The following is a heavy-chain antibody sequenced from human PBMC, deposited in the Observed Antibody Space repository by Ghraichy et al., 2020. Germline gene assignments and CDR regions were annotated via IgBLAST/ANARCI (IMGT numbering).Heavy chain of an antibody. CDR1: GFTFSDYY. V-gene: IGHV3-11*01. J-gene: IGHJ6*02. Sequence: GESLNISCAASGFTFSDYYMSWIRQAPGKGLEWVSYISSSGSTIYYADSVKGRFTISRDNAKNSLYLQMNSLRAEDTAVYYCARDVGYCSSTSCYSYYYYGMDVWGQGTTVTVSS. D-gene: IGHD2-2*01. CDR2: ISSSGSTI. CDR3: ARDVGYCSSTSCYSYYYYGMDV.